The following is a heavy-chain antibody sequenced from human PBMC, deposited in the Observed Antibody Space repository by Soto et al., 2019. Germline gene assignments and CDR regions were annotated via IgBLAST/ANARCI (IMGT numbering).Heavy chain of an antibody. D-gene: IGHD6-13*01. CDR1: GGSFSGYY. J-gene: IGHJ6*02. V-gene: IGHV4-34*01. Sequence: SETLSLTCAVYGGSFSGYYWSWIRQPPGKGLEWIGEINHSGSTNYNPSLKSRVTISVDTSKNQFSLKLSSVTAADTAVYYCARRSSSWYWGAHYYGMDVWGQGTTVTVSS. CDR2: INHSGST. CDR3: ARRSSSWYWGAHYYGMDV.